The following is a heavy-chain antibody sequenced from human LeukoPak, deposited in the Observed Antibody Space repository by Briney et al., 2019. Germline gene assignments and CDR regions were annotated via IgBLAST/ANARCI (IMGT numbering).Heavy chain of an antibody. V-gene: IGHV3-23*01. CDR2: ISGSGGST. J-gene: IGHJ3*02. D-gene: IGHD3-22*01. CDR1: GFTFSSYA. CDR3: AKSRSSGLDASDI. Sequence: GGSLRFSCAASGFTFSSYAMSWVRQAPGKGLEWVSAISGSGGSTYYADSVKGRFTISRDNSKNTLYLQMNSLRAEDTAVYYCAKSRSSGLDASDIWGQGTMVTVSS.